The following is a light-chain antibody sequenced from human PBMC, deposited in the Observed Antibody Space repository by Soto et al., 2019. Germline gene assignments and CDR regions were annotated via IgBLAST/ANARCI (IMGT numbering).Light chain of an antibody. CDR2: GAS. J-gene: IGKJ1*01. Sequence: EIVLTQSPGTLSLSPGERATLSCRASQSVSSSYLAWYQQKPGQAPRLLIYGASSRATGIPDRFSGSGSGTDFTLTNSRLEPEDFAVYYCQQYGSSSTFGQGTKVEIK. CDR1: QSVSSSY. V-gene: IGKV3-20*01. CDR3: QQYGSSST.